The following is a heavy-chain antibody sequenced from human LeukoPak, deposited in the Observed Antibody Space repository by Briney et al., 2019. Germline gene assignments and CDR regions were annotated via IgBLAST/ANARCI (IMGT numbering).Heavy chain of an antibody. CDR2: IYYSGST. D-gene: IGHD3-16*01. CDR3: ARGQNPNSFTLYYFDY. V-gene: IGHV4-59*01. J-gene: IGHJ4*02. CDR1: GGSISSYY. Sequence: PSETLSLTCTVSGGSISSYYWSWIRQPPGKGLEWIGYIYYSGSTNYNPSLKSRVTISVDTSKNQFSLKLSSVTAADTAVYYCARGQNPNSFTLYYFDYWGQGTLVTVSS.